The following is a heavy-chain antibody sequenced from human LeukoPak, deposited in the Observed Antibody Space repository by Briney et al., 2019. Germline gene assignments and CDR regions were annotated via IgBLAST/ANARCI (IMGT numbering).Heavy chain of an antibody. CDR3: ARSPYYNIVTGYYTFDY. J-gene: IGHJ4*02. V-gene: IGHV4-59*01. CDR1: GGSFSGYY. Sequence: PSETLSLTCAVYGGSFSGYYWSWIRQPPGKGLEWIGHISYSGSTNYNPSLKSRVIISVDTSKNQFSLKLSSVTAADTAVYYCARSPYYNIVTGYYTFDYWGQGTLVTVSS. D-gene: IGHD3-9*01. CDR2: ISYSGST.